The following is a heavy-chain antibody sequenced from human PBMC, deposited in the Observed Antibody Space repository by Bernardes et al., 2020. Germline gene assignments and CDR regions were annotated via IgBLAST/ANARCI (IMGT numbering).Heavy chain of an antibody. Sequence: SETLSLTCTVSGGSISSYYWSWIRQPPGKGLEWIGYIYYSGSTNYNPSLKSRVTISVDTSKNQFSLKLSSVTAADTAVYYCARVRYFDWLGGKGLYNWFDRWGQGTLVTVSS. CDR3: ARVRYFDWLGGKGLYNWFDR. CDR1: GGSISSYY. J-gene: IGHJ5*02. CDR2: IYYSGST. V-gene: IGHV4-59*01. D-gene: IGHD3-9*01.